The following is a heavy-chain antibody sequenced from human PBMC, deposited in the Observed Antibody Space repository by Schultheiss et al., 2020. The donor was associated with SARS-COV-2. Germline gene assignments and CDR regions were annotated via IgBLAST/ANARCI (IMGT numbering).Heavy chain of an antibody. CDR3: ARARYSSSWYYFDY. CDR2: ISGSGGST. J-gene: IGHJ4*02. V-gene: IGHV3-23*01. CDR1: GFTFSSYA. Sequence: GGSLRLSCAASGFTFSSYAMSWVRQAPGKGLEWVSAISGSGGSTYYADSVKGRFTISRDNSKNTLYLQMNSLRAEDTAVYYCARARYSSSWYYFDYWGQGTLVTVAS. D-gene: IGHD6-13*01.